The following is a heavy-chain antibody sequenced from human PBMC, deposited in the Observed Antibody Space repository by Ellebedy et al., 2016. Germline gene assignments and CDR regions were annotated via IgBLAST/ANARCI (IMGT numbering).Heavy chain of an antibody. V-gene: IGHV4-59*01. CDR3: AKWNGGWYAFEV. Sequence: SETLTLTCNVSGGSFSSDYWNWIRRPPGKGLEWIGYVFHTGNTNYNPSLKSRVTMSVDTYKSQFSLRLTSVTAADTAVYYCAKWNGGWYAFEVWGQGTMVTVSS. J-gene: IGHJ3*01. CDR1: GGSFSSDY. CDR2: VFHTGNT. D-gene: IGHD6-19*01.